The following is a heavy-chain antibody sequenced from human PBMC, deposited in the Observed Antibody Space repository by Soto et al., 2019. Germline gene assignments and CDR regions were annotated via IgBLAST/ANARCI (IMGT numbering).Heavy chain of an antibody. CDR1: GFGFNFFG. D-gene: IGHD3-10*01. CDR2: ISGDASRI. V-gene: IGHV3-30*03. Sequence: QVQLVESGGGVVQPGTSLRLSCVASGFGFNFFGIHWVRQAPGKGLEWVAGISGDASRIYYADDLKGRVTISRVNSENTLYLQMNSLRPEDTALYYCARDWDAGWFVMDVWGQGTTVTV. J-gene: IGHJ6*02. CDR3: ARDWDAGWFVMDV.